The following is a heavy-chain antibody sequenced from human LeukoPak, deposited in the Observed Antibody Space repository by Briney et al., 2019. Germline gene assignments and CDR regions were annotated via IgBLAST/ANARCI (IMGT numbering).Heavy chain of an antibody. CDR3: ARDEVGTYYYGSGSYYPNWFDP. Sequence: SVEVSCKASGGTFSSYAISWVRQAPGQGLEWMGGIIPIFGTANYAQKFQGRVTITADESTSTAYMELSSLRSEDTAVYYCARDEVGTYYYGSGSYYPNWFDPWGQGTLVTVSS. CDR1: GGTFSSYA. V-gene: IGHV1-69*13. D-gene: IGHD3-10*01. CDR2: IIPIFGTA. J-gene: IGHJ5*02.